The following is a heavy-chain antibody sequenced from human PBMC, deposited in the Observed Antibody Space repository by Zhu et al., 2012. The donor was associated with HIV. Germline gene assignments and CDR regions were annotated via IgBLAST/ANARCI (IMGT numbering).Heavy chain of an antibody. J-gene: IGHJ4*02. CDR1: GYSIRSGYY. V-gene: IGHV4-38-2*01. CDR2: IYHSGSI. D-gene: IGHD4-17*01. CDR3: ASLNDYGDSNY. Sequence: QVRLQESGPGLVKPSETLSLTCAVSGYSIRSGYYWGWVRQPSGKGLEWIGSIYHSGSIYYNPSLKSRVTMSLDTSKNQFSLNLSSVTAADTAVYYCASLNDYGDSNYWGLGTLVTVSS.